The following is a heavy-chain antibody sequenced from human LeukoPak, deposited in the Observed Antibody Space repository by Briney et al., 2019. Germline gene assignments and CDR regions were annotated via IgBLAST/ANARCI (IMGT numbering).Heavy chain of an antibody. J-gene: IGHJ4*02. Sequence: GRSLRLSCAPSGFTFSSYGMHWVRQAPGKGLEWVAAISYDGSNKYYADSVKGRFTISRDNSKNTLYPQMNSLRVEDTAVYYCANFYWGQGARVTVSS. CDR1: GFTFSSYG. CDR2: ISYDGSNK. V-gene: IGHV3-30*18. CDR3: ANFY.